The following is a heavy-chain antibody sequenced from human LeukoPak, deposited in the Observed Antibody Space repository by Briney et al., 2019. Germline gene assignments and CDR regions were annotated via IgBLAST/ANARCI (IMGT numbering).Heavy chain of an antibody. D-gene: IGHD6-25*01. CDR1: GYTFTGYY. CDR2: INPNSGGT. CDR3: ARKTQRGYYYYYGMDV. Sequence: ASVKVSCKASGYTFTGYYMHWVRQAPGQGLEWMGWINPNSGGTNYAQKFQGRVTMTRDTSISTAYVELSRLRSDDTAVYYCARKTQRGYYYYYGMDVRGQGTTVTVSS. J-gene: IGHJ6*02. V-gene: IGHV1-2*02.